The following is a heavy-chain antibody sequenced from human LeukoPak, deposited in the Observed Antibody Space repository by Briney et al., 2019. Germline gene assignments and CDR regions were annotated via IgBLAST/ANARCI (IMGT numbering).Heavy chain of an antibody. CDR1: AGSISSSSFY. J-gene: IGHJ6*03. CDR2: ISYSGST. V-gene: IGHV4-39*07. CDR3: ASPAMAFIDQGRYNYYYYMDV. Sequence: SETLSLTCTVSAGSISSSSFYWGWIRQPPGKGLEWIGSISYSGSTYYNPSLKSRVTISVDTSKNQFSLKLSSVTAADTAVYYCASPAMAFIDQGRYNYYYYMDVWGKGTTVTVSS. D-gene: IGHD5-18*01.